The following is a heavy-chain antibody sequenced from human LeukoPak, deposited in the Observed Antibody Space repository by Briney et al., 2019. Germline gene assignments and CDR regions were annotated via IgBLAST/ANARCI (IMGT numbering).Heavy chain of an antibody. D-gene: IGHD5-24*01. Sequence: GGSLRLSCAASGFTFSNSYMSWVRQAPGKGLEWVSLIYPSGNIYYAHSVKGRFTISRDNSKNTLFLQMNSLRAEDTAIYYCARTFVSGDGYKVGYFDYWGQGTLVTVSS. CDR1: GFTFSNSY. CDR2: IYPSGNI. V-gene: IGHV3-53*01. CDR3: ARTFVSGDGYKVGYFDY. J-gene: IGHJ4*02.